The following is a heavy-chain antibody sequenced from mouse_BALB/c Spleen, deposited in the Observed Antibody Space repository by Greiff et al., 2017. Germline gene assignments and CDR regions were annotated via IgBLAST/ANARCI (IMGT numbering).Heavy chain of an antibody. J-gene: IGHJ2*01. CDR2: INPSNGGT. V-gene: IGHV1S81*02. Sequence: VKLQESGAELVKPGASVKLSCKASGYTFTSYYMYWVKQRPGQGLEWIGEINPSNGGTNFNEKFKSKATLTVDKSSSTAYMQLSSLTSEDSAVYYCTRGGDYYFDYWGQGTTLTVSS. CDR1: GYTFTSYY. D-gene: IGHD2-13*01. CDR3: TRGGDYYFDY.